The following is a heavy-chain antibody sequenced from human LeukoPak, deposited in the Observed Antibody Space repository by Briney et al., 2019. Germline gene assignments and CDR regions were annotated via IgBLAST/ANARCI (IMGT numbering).Heavy chain of an antibody. J-gene: IGHJ5*02. Sequence: SETLSLTCAVYGGSFSGYYWSWIRQPPGKGLEWIGEINHSGSTNYNPSLKSRVTISVDTSKNQFSLKLSSVTAADAAVYYCARASYSSSRRNRFDPWGQGTLVTVSS. CDR1: GGSFSGYY. CDR2: INHSGST. CDR3: ARASYSSSRRNRFDP. D-gene: IGHD6-13*01. V-gene: IGHV4-34*01.